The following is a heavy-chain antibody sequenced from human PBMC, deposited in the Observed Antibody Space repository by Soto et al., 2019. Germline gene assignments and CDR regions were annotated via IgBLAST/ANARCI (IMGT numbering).Heavy chain of an antibody. Sequence: GESLKISCKGSGYSFGNYWITWVRQMAGKGLEWMGRIDPSDSSTDYSPSFQGHVTMSVDKSINTAYLQWSGLEASDTAIYYCALPLHYDFWCRLVNYGMDVWGPGTTVTVSS. J-gene: IGHJ6*02. CDR3: ALPLHYDFWCRLVNYGMDV. CDR2: IDPSDSST. CDR1: GYSFGNYW. D-gene: IGHD3-3*01. V-gene: IGHV5-10-1*01.